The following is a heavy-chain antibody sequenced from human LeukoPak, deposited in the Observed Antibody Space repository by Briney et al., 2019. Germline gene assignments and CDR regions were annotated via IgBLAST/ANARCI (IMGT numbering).Heavy chain of an antibody. J-gene: IGHJ4*02. CDR1: GGSISSYY. CDR3: AREESGSYY. Sequence: PSETLSLTCTVSGGSISSYYWSWIRQPPGKGLEWIGYIYYSGSTNYNPSLKSRVTISVDTSKNQFSLKLSSVTAADTAVYYCAREESGSYYWGQGTLVTVSS. D-gene: IGHD1-26*01. CDR2: IYYSGST. V-gene: IGHV4-59*01.